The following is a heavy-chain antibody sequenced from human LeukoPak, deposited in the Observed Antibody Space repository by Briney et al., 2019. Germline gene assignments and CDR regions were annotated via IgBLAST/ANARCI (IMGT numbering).Heavy chain of an antibody. V-gene: IGHV3-15*01. CDR1: GFTFSNAW. Sequence: PGGSLRLSCAASGFTFSNAWMSWVRRAPGKGREWVGRIKSKTDGGTTDYAAPVKGRFTISRDDSKNTLYLQMNSLKTEDTAVYYCTTDGRKSSSCKCWGQGTLVTVSS. CDR2: IKSKTDGGTT. D-gene: IGHD6-13*01. J-gene: IGHJ4*02. CDR3: TTDGRKSSSCKC.